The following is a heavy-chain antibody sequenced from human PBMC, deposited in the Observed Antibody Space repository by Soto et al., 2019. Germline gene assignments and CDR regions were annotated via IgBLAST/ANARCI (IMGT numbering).Heavy chain of an antibody. Sequence: GSLRLSCAASGFTFNYYAMGWVRQAPGKGLEWVSAITGSGSDTYYLDSVKGRFTISRDNSKNTLFLQMNSLRAEDTAIYYCAKLGSSAWSPHYYFDYWGQGTLVTVSS. CDR3: AKLGSSAWSPHYYFDY. CDR1: GFTFNYYA. D-gene: IGHD3-10*01. V-gene: IGHV3-23*01. J-gene: IGHJ4*02. CDR2: ITGSGSDT.